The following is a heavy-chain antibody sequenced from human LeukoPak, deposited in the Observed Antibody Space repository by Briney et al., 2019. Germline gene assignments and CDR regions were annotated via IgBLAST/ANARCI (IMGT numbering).Heavy chain of an antibody. V-gene: IGHV4-59*11. D-gene: IGHD4-17*01. CDR2: IYYSGST. CDR1: GGSISSHY. CDR3: ARGLPFGDGDYEVDYYYYYMDV. J-gene: IGHJ6*03. Sequence: SETLSLTCTVSGGSISSHYWSWIRQPPGKGLEWIGYIYYSGSTNYNPSLKSRVTISVDTSKNQFSLKLSSVTAADTAVYYCARGLPFGDGDYEVDYYYYYMDVWGKGTTVTVSS.